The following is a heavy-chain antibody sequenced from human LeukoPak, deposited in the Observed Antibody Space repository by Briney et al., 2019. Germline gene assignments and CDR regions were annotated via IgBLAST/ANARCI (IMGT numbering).Heavy chain of an antibody. V-gene: IGHV3-7*03. D-gene: IGHD6-6*01. CDR1: GFTFSTYW. Sequence: GGSLRLSCAASGFTFSTYWMTWVRQAPGKGLEWVANIKEDGSDKYYVDSVKGRFTISRDNAKSSLYLQMNGLRAEDTAVYYCARELSGEYSSSRGLDWFDPWGQGTLVTVSS. CDR3: ARELSGEYSSSRGLDWFDP. CDR2: IKEDGSDK. J-gene: IGHJ5*02.